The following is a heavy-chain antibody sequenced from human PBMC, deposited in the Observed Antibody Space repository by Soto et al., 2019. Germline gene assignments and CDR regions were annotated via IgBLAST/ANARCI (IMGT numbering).Heavy chain of an antibody. V-gene: IGHV1-18*01. D-gene: IGHD3-3*01. Sequence: QVQLVQSGAEVKKPGASVKVSCKASGYTFTRSGISWVRQAPGQGLEWLGWINPDNGNTNYAQHLQGSVSLTTDTSTSTAYMDLRSLRSDDTAVYYGARDQGITTFGVYSIYYYGMDDWGQGTTVTVSS. J-gene: IGHJ6*02. CDR1: GYTFTRSG. CDR2: INPDNGNT. CDR3: ARDQGITTFGVYSIYYYGMDD.